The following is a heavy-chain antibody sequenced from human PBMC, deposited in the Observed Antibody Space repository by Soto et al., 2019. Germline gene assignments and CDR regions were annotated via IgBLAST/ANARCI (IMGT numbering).Heavy chain of an antibody. D-gene: IGHD2-15*01. CDR1: GESVSSNSAA. Sequence: PSQTLSLTCGISGESVSSNSAAWSWIRQSPSRGLEWLGRTYYRSQWFIDYAVSVRSRIIITPDTSNNHFSLQLISVTPDDTAVYYSARISHGSTATWGQGTLVTVSS. CDR3: ARISHGSTAT. J-gene: IGHJ5*02. V-gene: IGHV6-1*01. CDR2: TYYRSQWFI.